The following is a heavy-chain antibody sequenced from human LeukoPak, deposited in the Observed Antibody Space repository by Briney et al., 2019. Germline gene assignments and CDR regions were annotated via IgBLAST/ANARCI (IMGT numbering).Heavy chain of an antibody. Sequence: SETLSLTCTVSGYSISSGYHWGWIRQPPGKGLEWIGSIYHSGSTFYNPSLKSRVTISVDTSNHQFSLKMNSVTAADTAMYYCARRVVPGTRSWFDPWGQGTLVTVSS. J-gene: IGHJ5*02. CDR3: ARRVVPGTRSWFDP. CDR2: IYHSGST. CDR1: GYSISSGYH. V-gene: IGHV4-38-2*02. D-gene: IGHD2-2*01.